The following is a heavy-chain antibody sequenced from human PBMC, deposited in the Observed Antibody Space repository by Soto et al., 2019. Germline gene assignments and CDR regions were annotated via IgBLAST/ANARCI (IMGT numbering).Heavy chain of an antibody. CDR3: ARGLVVRFFEWLSPLGY. CDR2: ISSSSSYI. D-gene: IGHD3-3*01. CDR1: GFTFSSYS. V-gene: IGHV3-21*01. J-gene: IGHJ4*02. Sequence: EVQLVESGGGLVKPGGSLRLSCAASGFTFSSYSMNWVRQAPGKGLEWVSSISSSSSYIYYADSVKGRFTISRDNAKNSLYLQMNSLRAEDTAVYYCARGLVVRFFEWLSPLGYWGQGTLVTVSS.